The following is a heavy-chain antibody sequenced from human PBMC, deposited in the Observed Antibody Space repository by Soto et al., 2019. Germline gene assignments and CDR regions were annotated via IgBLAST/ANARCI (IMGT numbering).Heavy chain of an antibody. CDR2: MSGSGGDV. V-gene: IGHV3-11*01. J-gene: IGHJ4*02. Sequence: QVQLVESGGGLVKPGGSLRLSCAASGFNFRDHYLNWIRQDPGQGLEWVSYMSGSGGDVNYADSVRGRFTMSRDNAPNSLFLQMNSLRAEDTAVYYCARTARLLYSWGQGTLVTVSS. D-gene: IGHD2-21*01. CDR1: GFNFRDHY. CDR3: ARTARLLYS.